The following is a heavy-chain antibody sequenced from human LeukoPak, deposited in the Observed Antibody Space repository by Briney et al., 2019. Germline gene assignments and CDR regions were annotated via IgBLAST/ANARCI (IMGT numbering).Heavy chain of an antibody. V-gene: IGHV1-18*01. J-gene: IGHJ5*02. D-gene: IGHD3-9*01. CDR2: ISAYNGNT. Sequence: ASVKVSCKASGYTFTSYGISWVRPAPGQGLEWMGVISAYNGNTYDAPKLQGRVSMTSDTSTSTAYMELRSLRSDATAAYYCARTLTEIDPWGQGTLVTVSS. CDR3: ARTLTEIDP. CDR1: GYTFTSYG.